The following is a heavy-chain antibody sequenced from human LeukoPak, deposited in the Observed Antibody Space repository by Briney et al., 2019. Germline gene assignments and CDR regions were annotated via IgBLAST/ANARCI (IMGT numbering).Heavy chain of an antibody. Sequence: PGGSLGLSCAASGFTFSDYYMSWIRQAPGKGLEWVSYISSSGSTIYYADSVKGRFTISRDNAKNSLYLQMNSLRAEDTAVYYCARVASSSWYEGDYWGQGTLVTVSS. CDR1: GFTFSDYY. D-gene: IGHD6-13*01. CDR3: ARVASSSWYEGDY. V-gene: IGHV3-11*01. J-gene: IGHJ4*02. CDR2: ISSSGSTI.